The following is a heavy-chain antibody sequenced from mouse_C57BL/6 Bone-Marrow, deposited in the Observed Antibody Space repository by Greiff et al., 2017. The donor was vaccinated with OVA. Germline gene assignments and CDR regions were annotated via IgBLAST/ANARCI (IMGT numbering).Heavy chain of an antibody. J-gene: IGHJ1*03. CDR2: SRNKANDYTT. D-gene: IGHD2-12*01. CDR1: GFTFSDFY. Sequence: EVKLVESGGGLVQSGRSLRLSCATSGFTFSDFYMEWVRQAPGKGLEWIAASRNKANDYTTEYSASVKGRFIVSRDTSQSILYLQMNALIAEDTAIYYCARDGYDWYFDVWGTGTTVTVSS. CDR3: ARDGYDWYFDV. V-gene: IGHV7-1*01.